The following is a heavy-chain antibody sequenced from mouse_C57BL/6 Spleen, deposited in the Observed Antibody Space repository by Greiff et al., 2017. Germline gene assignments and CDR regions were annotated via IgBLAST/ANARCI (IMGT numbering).Heavy chain of an antibody. CDR3: ARDRADYGAWFAY. CDR1: GYSITSGYY. Sequence: EVKLMESGPGLVKPSQSLSLTCSVTGYSITSGYYWNWIRQFPGNKLEWMGYISYDGSNNYNPSLKNRISITSDTSRNQFFLKLNSVATEDTATYYCARDRADYGAWFAYWGQGTLVTVSA. J-gene: IGHJ3*01. V-gene: IGHV3-6*01. CDR2: ISYDGSN. D-gene: IGHD2-4*01.